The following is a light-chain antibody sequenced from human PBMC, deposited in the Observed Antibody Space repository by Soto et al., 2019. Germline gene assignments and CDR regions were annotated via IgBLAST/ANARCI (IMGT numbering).Light chain of an antibody. J-gene: IGLJ1*01. CDR3: QSYDSSLSGRGDV. CDR1: SSNIGAGYD. V-gene: IGLV1-40*01. Sequence: QSVLTQPPSVSGAPGQRVTISCTGSSSNIGAGYDVHWYQQLPGTAPKLLIYGNSNRPSGVPDRFSGSKSGTSASLAITGLQAEDEADYYCQSYDSSLSGRGDVFGTGTKVTV. CDR2: GNS.